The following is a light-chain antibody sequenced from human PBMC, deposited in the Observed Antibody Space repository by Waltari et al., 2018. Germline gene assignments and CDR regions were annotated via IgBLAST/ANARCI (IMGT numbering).Light chain of an antibody. CDR3: SSFAGIINYYV. CDR2: EVN. CDR1: SSDIGGYDY. V-gene: IGLV2-8*01. Sequence: QSALTQPPSASGSPGQSVTISCTGTSSDIGGYDYVSWYQQHPGKAPRLTMFEVNKRPSGVPDRFSGAKSGNTAALTISGLQTADEADYYCSSFAGIINYYVFGSGTKVTVL. J-gene: IGLJ1*01.